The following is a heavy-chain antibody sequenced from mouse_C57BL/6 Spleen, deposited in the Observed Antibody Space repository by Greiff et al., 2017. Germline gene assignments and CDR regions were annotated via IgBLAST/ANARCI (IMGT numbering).Heavy chain of an antibody. CDR1: GFTFSDYG. D-gene: IGHD6-1*01. Sequence: EVMLVESGGGLVKPGGSLKLSCAAPGFTFSDYGMHWVRQAPEKGLEWVAYISSGSSTIYYADTVKGRFTISRDNAKNTLFLQMTSLRSEDTAMYYCARKALIAAMDYWGQGTSVTVSS. J-gene: IGHJ4*01. V-gene: IGHV5-17*01. CDR3: ARKALIAAMDY. CDR2: ISSGSSTI.